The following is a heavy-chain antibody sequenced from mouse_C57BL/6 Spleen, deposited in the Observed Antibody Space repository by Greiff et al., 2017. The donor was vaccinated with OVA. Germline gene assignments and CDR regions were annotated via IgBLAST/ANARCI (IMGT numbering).Heavy chain of an antibody. Sequence: VKLMESGAELVRPGASVKLSCKASGSTFTDYYINWLKQRPGQGLEWIARINPGSGNTYYNEKFKGKATLTAEKSSSTAYMQLSSLTSEDSAVYFCARHDYYFDYWGQGTTLTVSS. V-gene: IGHV1-76*01. CDR3: ARHDYYFDY. J-gene: IGHJ2*01. CDR1: GSTFTDYY. CDR2: INPGSGNT. D-gene: IGHD2-4*01.